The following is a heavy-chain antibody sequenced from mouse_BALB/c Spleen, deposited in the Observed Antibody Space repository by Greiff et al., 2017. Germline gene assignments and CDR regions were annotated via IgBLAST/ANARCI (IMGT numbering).Heavy chain of an antibody. J-gene: IGHJ2*01. CDR1: GFAFSSYD. Sequence: EVQGVESGGGLVKPGGSLKLSCAASGFAFSSYDMSWVRQTPEKRLEWVAYISSGGGSTYYPDTVKGRFTISRDNAKNTLYLQMSSLKSEDTAMYYCARHGDRYFDYWGQVTTLTVSS. V-gene: IGHV5-12-1*01. CDR2: ISSGGGST. CDR3: ARHGDRYFDY. D-gene: IGHD2-14*01.